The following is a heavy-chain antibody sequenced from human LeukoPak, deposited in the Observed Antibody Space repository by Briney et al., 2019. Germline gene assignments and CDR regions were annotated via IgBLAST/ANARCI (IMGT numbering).Heavy chain of an antibody. Sequence: GGSLRLSCAASGLTFSSYAMSWVRQAPGKGLEWVSAISGSGGSTYYADSVKGRFTISRDNSKNTLYLQMNSLRAEDTAVYYCAKEPGYSSSWYVAYFQHWGQGTLVTVSS. CDR3: AKEPGYSSSWYVAYFQH. CDR2: ISGSGGST. CDR1: GLTFSSYA. J-gene: IGHJ1*01. D-gene: IGHD6-13*01. V-gene: IGHV3-23*01.